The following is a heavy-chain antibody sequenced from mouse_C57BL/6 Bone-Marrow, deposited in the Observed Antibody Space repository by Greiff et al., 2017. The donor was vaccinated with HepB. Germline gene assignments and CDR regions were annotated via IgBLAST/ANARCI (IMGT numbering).Heavy chain of an antibody. CDR1: GFNIKDDY. CDR3: TTLRVYFDY. V-gene: IGHV14-4*01. J-gene: IGHJ2*01. D-gene: IGHD1-1*01. Sequence: EVQRVESGAELVRPGASVKLSCTASGFNIKDDYMHWVKQRPEQGLEWIGWIDPENGDTEYASKFQGKATITADTSSNTAYLQLSSLTSEDTAVYYCTTLRVYFDYWGQGTTLTVSS. CDR2: IDPENGDT.